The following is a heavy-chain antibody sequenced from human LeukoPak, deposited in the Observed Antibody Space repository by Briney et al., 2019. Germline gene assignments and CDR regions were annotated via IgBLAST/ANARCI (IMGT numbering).Heavy chain of an antibody. D-gene: IGHD6-13*01. V-gene: IGHV3-48*01. CDR2: ISSSSGTI. Sequence: GGSLRLSCAASGFTFSRYSMNWVRQAPGKGLEWVSYISSSSGTIYYADSVKGRFTISRDNAKNSLYLQVNSLRPEDTAVYYCARGLNSGVGPAAYWGQGTLVTVSS. CDR3: ARGLNSGVGPAAY. J-gene: IGHJ4*02. CDR1: GFTFSRYS.